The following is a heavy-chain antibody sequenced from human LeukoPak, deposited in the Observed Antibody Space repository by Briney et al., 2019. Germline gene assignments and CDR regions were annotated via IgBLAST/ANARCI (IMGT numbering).Heavy chain of an antibody. Sequence: SETLSLTCTVSGGSISSYYWSWIRQPPGKRLEWIGYIYYSGSTNYNPSLKSRVTISVDTSKNQFSLKLSSVTAADTAVYYCAARKYSYVNYWGQGTLVTVSS. CDR1: GGSISSYY. D-gene: IGHD5-18*01. CDR3: AARKYSYVNY. J-gene: IGHJ4*02. CDR2: IYYSGST. V-gene: IGHV4-59*01.